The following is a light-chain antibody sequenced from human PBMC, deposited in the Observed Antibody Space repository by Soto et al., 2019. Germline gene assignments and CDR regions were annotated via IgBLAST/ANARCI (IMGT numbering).Light chain of an antibody. CDR3: QQRSNWPPS. CDR2: DAS. J-gene: IGKJ5*01. V-gene: IGKV3-11*01. Sequence: EIVLTQSPATLSLSPGERATLSCRASQSVSSYLAWYQQKPGQAPRLLIYDASNRATGIPARFSGSGSGTDFPLTISSLEPEEFAVYYCQQRSNWPPSFGQGTRLEIK. CDR1: QSVSSY.